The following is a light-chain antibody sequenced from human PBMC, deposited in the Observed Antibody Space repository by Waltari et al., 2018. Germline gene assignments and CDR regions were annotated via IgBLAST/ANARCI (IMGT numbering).Light chain of an antibody. CDR1: QSVGRT. CDR2: DAS. Sequence: EIVLTQSPASLSLSPGDRATLSGRASQSVGRTLALYQQRPGQAPRLLIYDASSRATGIPDRFSGSGSGTDFSLTISRLEPEDFAVYYCQKYGTRPATFGQGTKVEVK. V-gene: IGKV3-20*01. J-gene: IGKJ1*01. CDR3: QKYGTRPAT.